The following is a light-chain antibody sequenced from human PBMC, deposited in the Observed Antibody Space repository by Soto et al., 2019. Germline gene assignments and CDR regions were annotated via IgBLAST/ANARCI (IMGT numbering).Light chain of an antibody. CDR2: GAS. CDR1: QSVSSNY. Sequence: EIVLTQSPGTLSLSPGERATLSCRASQSVSSNYLAWYQQKPGQAPRLLIYGASSRATGIPDRFSVSGSGTDFTLTISRLEPEDFAVYYCQHYGRSAYTFGQGTTLEIK. CDR3: QHYGRSAYT. J-gene: IGKJ2*01. V-gene: IGKV3-20*01.